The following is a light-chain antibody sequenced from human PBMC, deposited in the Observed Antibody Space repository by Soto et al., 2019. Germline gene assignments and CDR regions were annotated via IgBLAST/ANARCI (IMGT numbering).Light chain of an antibody. CDR1: SSDVGGYNY. V-gene: IGLV2-14*01. CDR3: CSYRSGTTWV. J-gene: IGLJ3*02. CDR2: AVT. Sequence: QSALTQPASVSGSPGQSITISCTGTSSDVGGYNYVSWYQQHPGKAPKLMIYAVTNRPSGVSHRFSGSKSGNSASLTISGLQAEDEADYYCCSYRSGTTWVFGGGTKLTVL.